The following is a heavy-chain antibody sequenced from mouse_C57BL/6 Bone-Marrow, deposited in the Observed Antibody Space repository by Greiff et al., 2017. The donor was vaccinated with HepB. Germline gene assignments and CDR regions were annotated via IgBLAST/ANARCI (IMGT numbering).Heavy chain of an antibody. V-gene: IGHV2-3*01. D-gene: IGHD1-1*01. CDR1: GFSLTSYG. CDR2: IWGDGST. CDR3: AKEGFHYYGSSLAWFAY. Sequence: VQLQQSGPGLVAPSQSLSITCTVSGFSLTSYGVSWVRQPPGKGLEWLGVIWGDGSTNYHSALISRLSISKDNSKSQVFLKLNSLQTDDTATYYCAKEGFHYYGSSLAWFAYWGQGTLVTVSA. J-gene: IGHJ3*01.